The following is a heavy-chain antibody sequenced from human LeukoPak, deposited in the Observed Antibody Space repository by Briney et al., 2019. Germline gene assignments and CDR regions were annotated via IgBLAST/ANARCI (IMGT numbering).Heavy chain of an antibody. V-gene: IGHV4-61*02. J-gene: IGHJ5*02. D-gene: IGHD6-13*01. CDR1: GGSISSGSYY. Sequence: SETLSPTCTVSGGSISSGSYYWSWIRQPAGKGLEWIGRIYTSGSTNYNPSLKSRVTISIDTSKIQFSLKLSSVTAADTAVYYCARVIAAAGMNCFDPWGQGTLVTVSS. CDR2: IYTSGST. CDR3: ARVIAAAGMNCFDP.